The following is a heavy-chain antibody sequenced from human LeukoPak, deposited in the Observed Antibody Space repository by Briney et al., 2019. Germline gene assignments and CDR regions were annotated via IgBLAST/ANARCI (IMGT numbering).Heavy chain of an antibody. Sequence: SETLSLTCTVSGGSISGYYWSWIRQPPGKGLEWIAYIYYSGSIKYNPSLKSRVTIPVDTSKNQFSLKLSSVTAADTAVYYCARGNPAMYLDYWGQGNLVTVSS. J-gene: IGHJ4*02. CDR1: GGSISGYY. CDR2: IYYSGSI. CDR3: ARGNPAMYLDY. D-gene: IGHD5-18*01. V-gene: IGHV4-59*01.